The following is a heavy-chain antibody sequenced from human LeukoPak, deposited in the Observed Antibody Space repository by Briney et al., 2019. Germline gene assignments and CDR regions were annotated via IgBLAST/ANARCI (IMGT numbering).Heavy chain of an antibody. CDR2: IIPIFGIA. J-gene: IGHJ4*02. V-gene: IGHV1-69*17. CDR1: GGTFSSYA. D-gene: IGHD5-18*01. CDR3: ARESGYSYGSPIWGDY. Sequence: GSSAKVSCKASGGTFSSYAISRVRQAPGQGREWMGGIIPIFGIANYAQKFQGRVTITADKSTSTAYMELRSLRSDDTAVYYCARESGYSYGSPIWGDYWGQGTLVTVSS.